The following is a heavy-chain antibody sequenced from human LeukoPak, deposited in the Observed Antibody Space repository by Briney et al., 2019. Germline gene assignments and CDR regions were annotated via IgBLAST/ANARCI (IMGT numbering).Heavy chain of an antibody. Sequence: SGTLSLTCAVYGGSFSGYYWSWIRQPPGKGLGWIGEITHSGSTNYNPSLKSRVTISVDTSKNQFSLKLSSVTAADTAVYYCASGVVVITTRPFDYWGQGTLVTVSS. CDR2: ITHSGST. D-gene: IGHD3-22*01. CDR3: ASGVVVITTRPFDY. J-gene: IGHJ4*02. CDR1: GGSFSGYY. V-gene: IGHV4-34*01.